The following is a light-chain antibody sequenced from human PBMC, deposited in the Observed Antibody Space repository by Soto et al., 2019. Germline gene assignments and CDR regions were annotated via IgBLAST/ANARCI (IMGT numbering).Light chain of an antibody. V-gene: IGLV2-14*01. CDR3: SSYTNTGTLVV. J-gene: IGLJ3*02. Sequence: QSALTQPASVSGSPGQSITISCSGSGSDIGTYNFVSWYQHHPGRAPKLIISEVANRPSGVSDRFSGSKSGSLASLTISGLQVDDEAVYYCSSYTNTGTLVVFGVGTKLTVL. CDR2: EVA. CDR1: GSDIGTYNF.